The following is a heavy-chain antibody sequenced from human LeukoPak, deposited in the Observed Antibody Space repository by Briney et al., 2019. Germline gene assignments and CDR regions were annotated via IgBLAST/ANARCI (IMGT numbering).Heavy chain of an antibody. Sequence: GESLKISCKVSGYSFTSYWIGWVRQMPGKGLEWMGIIYPGDSDTTYSPSFQGQVTISADKSISTAYLQWSSLKASDTAMYYCASYYYDSSGYYDNNAFDIWGQGTMVTVSS. CDR3: ASYYYDSSGYYDNNAFDI. V-gene: IGHV5-51*01. CDR1: GYSFTSYW. CDR2: IYPGDSDT. J-gene: IGHJ3*02. D-gene: IGHD3-22*01.